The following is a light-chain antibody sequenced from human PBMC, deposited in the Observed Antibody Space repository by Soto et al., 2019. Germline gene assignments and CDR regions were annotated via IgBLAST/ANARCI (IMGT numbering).Light chain of an antibody. V-gene: IGLV3-21*02. J-gene: IGLJ1*01. CDR3: QVWDYDTDHFV. Sequence: SYELTQAPSVSVAPGQTARSGCGGANIGSKSVHWYQQRPGQAPVLVVYADSDRPSGIPERFSGSNPGNTATLTISRVEAEDEADYYCQVWDYDTDHFVFGPGTKLTVL. CDR2: ADS. CDR1: NIGSKS.